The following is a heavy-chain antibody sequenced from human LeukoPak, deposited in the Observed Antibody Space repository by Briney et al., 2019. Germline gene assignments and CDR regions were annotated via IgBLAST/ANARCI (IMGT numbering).Heavy chain of an antibody. J-gene: IGHJ4*02. V-gene: IGHV3-23*03. CDR3: AREERGWFVGH. CDR2: IYSGGST. CDR1: GFTFDTYA. Sequence: GGSLRLSCAASGFTFDTYAMSWVRQAPGKGLEWVSVIYSGGSTYYADSVRGRFSISRDDWKNTLFLQMNSLRPEDTAVYYCAREERGWFVGHWGQGTPVTVSS. D-gene: IGHD3-10*01.